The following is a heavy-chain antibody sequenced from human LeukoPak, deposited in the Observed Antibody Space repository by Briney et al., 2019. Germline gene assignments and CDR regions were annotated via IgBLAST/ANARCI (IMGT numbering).Heavy chain of an antibody. V-gene: IGHV3-30*02. CDR1: GFTFSSYG. J-gene: IGHJ3*02. CDR3: ARDRRTTRSAFDI. CDR2: IRYDGSNK. Sequence: GGSLRLSCAASGFTFSSYGMHWVRQAPGKGLEWVAFIRYDGSNKYYADSVKGRFTISRDNSKNTLYLQMNSLRAEDTAVYYCARDRRTTRSAFDIWGQGTMVTVTS. D-gene: IGHD1-7*01.